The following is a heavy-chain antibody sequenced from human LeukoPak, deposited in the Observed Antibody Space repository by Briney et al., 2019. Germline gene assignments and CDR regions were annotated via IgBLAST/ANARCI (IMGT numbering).Heavy chain of an antibody. J-gene: IGHJ4*02. CDR3: ARGISGVRVVVPADPHLDY. CDR2: INPNSGGT. Sequence: ASVKVSCKASGYTFTGYYMHWVRQAPGQGLEWMGWINPNSGGTNYAQKFQGRVTMTRDTSISTAYMELSRLRSDDTAVYYCARGISGVRVVVPADPHLDYWGQGTLVTVSS. D-gene: IGHD2-2*01. CDR1: GYTFTGYY. V-gene: IGHV1-2*02.